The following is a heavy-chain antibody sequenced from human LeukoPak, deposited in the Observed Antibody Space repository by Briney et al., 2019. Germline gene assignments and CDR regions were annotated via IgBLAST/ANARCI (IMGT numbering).Heavy chain of an antibody. D-gene: IGHD3-3*01. CDR3: ARGADFWSGYSRGYYMDV. V-gene: IGHV3-21*01. Sequence: GGSLRLSCAASGFTFNTYNMNWVRQAPGKGLEWVSSISSSSSYIYYADSVKGRFTISRDNAKNSLYLQMNSLRVEDTAVYYCARGADFWSGYSRGYYMDVWGKGTTVTVSS. J-gene: IGHJ6*03. CDR1: GFTFNTYN. CDR2: ISSSSSYI.